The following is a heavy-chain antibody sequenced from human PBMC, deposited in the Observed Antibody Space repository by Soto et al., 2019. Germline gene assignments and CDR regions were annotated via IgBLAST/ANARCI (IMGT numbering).Heavy chain of an antibody. CDR2: ISGGGNDR. J-gene: IGHJ4*02. D-gene: IGHD6-13*01. CDR3: ARSLFIASTDTEPFDS. V-gene: IGHV3-23*01. Sequence: GGSLRLSCAASGLTFSSYAMSWVRQAPGKGLEWVSAISGGGNDRFYADSVRGRFTISRDNSRNTLYLHMNSLRAEDTAAHYCARSLFIASTDTEPFDSWGQGTLVTVSS. CDR1: GLTFSSYA.